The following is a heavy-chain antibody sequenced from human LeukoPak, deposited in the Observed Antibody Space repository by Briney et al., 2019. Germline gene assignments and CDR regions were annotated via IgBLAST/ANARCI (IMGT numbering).Heavy chain of an antibody. CDR3: ARGGGYSGYDWPHDAFDI. D-gene: IGHD5-12*01. CDR1: GFTFSSYS. V-gene: IGHV3-21*01. Sequence: GGSLRLSCAASGFTFSSYSMNWVRQAPGKGLEWVSSISSSSSYIYYADSVKGRFTISRDNPKNSLYLQMNSLRAEDTAVYYCARGGGYSGYDWPHDAFDIWGQGTMVTVSS. J-gene: IGHJ3*02. CDR2: ISSSSSYI.